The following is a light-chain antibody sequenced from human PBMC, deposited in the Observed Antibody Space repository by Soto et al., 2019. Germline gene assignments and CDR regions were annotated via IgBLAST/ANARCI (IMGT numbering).Light chain of an antibody. J-gene: IGLJ2*01. CDR2: DTS. CDR1: TGAVTSGHY. Sequence: QTVVTQEPSLTVSPGGTVTLTCGSSTGAVTSGHYPYWFQQKPGQAPRTLIYDTSNKHSWTPARFSGSLLGGKAALTLSGAQPEEEAEYYCLLSYSGAHVVFGGGTKVTVL. CDR3: LLSYSGAHVV. V-gene: IGLV7-46*01.